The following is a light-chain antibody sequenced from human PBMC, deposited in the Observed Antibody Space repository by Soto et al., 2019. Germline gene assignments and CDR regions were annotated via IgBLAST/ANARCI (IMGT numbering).Light chain of an antibody. CDR2: DAS. CDR1: QSISVY. Sequence: EIVLTQSPATLSLSPGERATLSCRASQSISVYLAWYQQKPGQAPRLLIYDASNRATGIPARFSRSGSGTDFTLTISSLEPEDFAVYYCQQRSSWPPLYTFGQGTKLEIK. CDR3: QQRSSWPPLYT. J-gene: IGKJ2*01. V-gene: IGKV3-11*01.